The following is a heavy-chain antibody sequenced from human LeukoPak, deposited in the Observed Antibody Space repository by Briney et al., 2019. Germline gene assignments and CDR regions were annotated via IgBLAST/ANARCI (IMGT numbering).Heavy chain of an antibody. CDR1: GFTFSSYE. D-gene: IGHD1-26*01. CDR2: ISSSGSTI. CDR3: ARDGYSGSYPPPLDY. V-gene: IGHV3-48*03. J-gene: IGHJ4*02. Sequence: PGGSLRLSCAASGFTFSSYEMNWVRQAPGKALEWVSYISSSGSTIYYADPVKGRSTISRDNAKNSLYLQMNSLRAEDTAVYYCARDGYSGSYPPPLDYWGQGTLVTVSS.